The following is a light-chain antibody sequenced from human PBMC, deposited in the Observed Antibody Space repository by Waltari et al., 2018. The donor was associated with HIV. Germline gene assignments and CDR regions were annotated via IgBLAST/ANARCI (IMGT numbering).Light chain of an antibody. CDR3: SSYAGSNNYVV. CDR2: EVT. J-gene: IGLJ2*01. CDR1: SSDVGGYNY. Sequence: QSALTRPPSASGSPGQPVTIACTGTSSDVGGYNYVSWYQQYPGKAPKLMIYEVTKRPSGVPDRFSGSKSGNTASLTVSGLQAEDEADYYCSSYAGSNNYVVFGGGTRLTVL. V-gene: IGLV2-8*01.